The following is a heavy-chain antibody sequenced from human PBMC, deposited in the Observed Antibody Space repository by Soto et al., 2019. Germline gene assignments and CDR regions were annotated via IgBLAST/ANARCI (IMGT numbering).Heavy chain of an antibody. CDR2: IIPTFGTA. D-gene: IGHD6-19*01. J-gene: IGHJ3*02. V-gene: IGHV1-69*06. Sequence: QVQLVQSGAEMREPGSSVKVSCKATGGTFSSSAINWLRQAPGQGPEWMGGIIPTFGTATYIEKLRGRVTITADTSTCTAYMEVSSLTSEDTAMYFCARSETAGHRGFDIWGQGTMVTVSS. CDR3: ARSETAGHRGFDI. CDR1: GGTFSSSA.